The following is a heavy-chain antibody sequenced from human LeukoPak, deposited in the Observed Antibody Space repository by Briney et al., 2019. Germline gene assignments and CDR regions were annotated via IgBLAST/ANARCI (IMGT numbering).Heavy chain of an antibody. J-gene: IGHJ4*02. CDR1: GGTFSSYA. Sequence: SVKVSCKASGGTFSSYAISWVRQAPGQGLEWMGGIIPIFGTANYAQKFQGRVTITADESTSTAYMELSSLRSEDTAVYYCARDYGSSGFTHYFDYWGQGTLVTVSS. V-gene: IGHV1-69*13. D-gene: IGHD3-22*01. CDR2: IIPIFGTA. CDR3: ARDYGSSGFTHYFDY.